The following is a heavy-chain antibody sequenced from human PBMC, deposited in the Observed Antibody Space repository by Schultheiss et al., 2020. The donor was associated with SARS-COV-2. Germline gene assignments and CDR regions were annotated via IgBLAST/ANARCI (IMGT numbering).Heavy chain of an antibody. CDR3: ARVRGGGSGSYYSPHSRYHYYYMDV. CDR2: INHSGST. Sequence: SETLSLTCTVSGGAISIHSWSWIRQPPGKRLGWIGEINHSGSTNYNPSLKSRVTMSVDLSNNQFSLKLSSVTAADTAVYYCARVRGGGSGSYYSPHSRYHYYYMDVWGKGTTVTVSS. V-gene: IGHV4-34*01. J-gene: IGHJ6*03. D-gene: IGHD3-10*01. CDR1: GGAISIHS.